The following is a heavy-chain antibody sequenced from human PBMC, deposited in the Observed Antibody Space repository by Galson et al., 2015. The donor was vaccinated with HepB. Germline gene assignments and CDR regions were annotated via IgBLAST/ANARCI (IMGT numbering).Heavy chain of an antibody. CDR1: GYTFTSYG. CDR2: ISAYNGNT. D-gene: IGHD6-13*01. Sequence: SVKVSCKASGYTFTSYGISWVRQAPGQGLEWMGWISAYNGNTNYAQKLQGRVTMTTDTSTSTAYMELRSLRSDDTAVYYCARDRGYSSSDDFYYYYGMDVWGQGTTVTVSS. J-gene: IGHJ6*02. CDR3: ARDRGYSSSDDFYYYYGMDV. V-gene: IGHV1-18*01.